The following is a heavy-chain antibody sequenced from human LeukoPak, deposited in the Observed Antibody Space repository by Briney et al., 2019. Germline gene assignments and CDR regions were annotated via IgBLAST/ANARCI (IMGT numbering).Heavy chain of an antibody. CDR3: ARVTPQDYYDSTFDY. D-gene: IGHD3-22*01. Sequence: ASVTVSFTASGYTFTGYYMHWVRQAPGQGLEWMGWINPNSGGTNYAQKFQGRVTMTRDTSISTAYMELSRLRSDDTAVYYCARVTPQDYYDSTFDYWGQGTLVTVSS. J-gene: IGHJ4*02. CDR1: GYTFTGYY. V-gene: IGHV1-2*02. CDR2: INPNSGGT.